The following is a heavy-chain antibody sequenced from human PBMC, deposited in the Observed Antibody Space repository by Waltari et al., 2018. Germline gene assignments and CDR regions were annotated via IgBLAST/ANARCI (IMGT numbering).Heavy chain of an antibody. Sequence: EVQLVESGGGLVQPGGSLRLSCAASGFTFSSYWMSWVRQAPGKGLEWVANIKQDGSEKYYVDSVKGRFTISRDNAKNSLYLQMNSLRAEDTAGYYCARDLLDIVVVVAAGPFDYWGQGTLVTVSS. CDR1: GFTFSSYW. CDR3: ARDLLDIVVVVAAGPFDY. CDR2: IKQDGSEK. V-gene: IGHV3-7*01. J-gene: IGHJ4*02. D-gene: IGHD2-15*01.